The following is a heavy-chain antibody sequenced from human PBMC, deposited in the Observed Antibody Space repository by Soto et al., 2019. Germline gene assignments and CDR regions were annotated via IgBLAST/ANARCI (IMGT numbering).Heavy chain of an antibody. Sequence: QVQLVQSGAEVKKPGASVKVSCRASGYTFTSYEINWVRQAPGQGLEWMGWMNPYNGNTAYAQNFQGRVSMTRNTAISTAYMELRSLRSDDTALYYCARGPGDLGYFDYWGQGALVTVSS. D-gene: IGHD3-10*01. J-gene: IGHJ4*02. CDR2: MNPYNGNT. V-gene: IGHV1-8*02. CDR1: GYTFTSYE. CDR3: ARGPGDLGYFDY.